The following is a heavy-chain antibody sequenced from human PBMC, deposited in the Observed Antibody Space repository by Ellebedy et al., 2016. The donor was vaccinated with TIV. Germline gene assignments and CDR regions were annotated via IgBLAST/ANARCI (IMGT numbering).Heavy chain of an antibody. Sequence: MPSETLSLTCTVSGGSISGYYWSWIRQPPGKGLEWIGYISYSGSTNYNPSLKSRVTMSVDTSKNQFSLKLSSVTAADTAVYYCARTVVAANNWFDPWGQGTLVTVSS. J-gene: IGHJ5*02. CDR2: ISYSGST. CDR3: ARTVVAANNWFDP. V-gene: IGHV4-59*12. D-gene: IGHD2-15*01. CDR1: GGSISGYY.